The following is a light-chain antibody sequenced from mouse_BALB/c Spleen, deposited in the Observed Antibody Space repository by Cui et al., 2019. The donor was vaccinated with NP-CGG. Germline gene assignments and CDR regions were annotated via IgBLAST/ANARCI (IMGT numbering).Light chain of an antibody. Sequence: QAVVTQESEITTSPGETVTLTCRSSTGTIATSHYANWVQEKPDHLFTGLIGGTNNRAPGVPARFSGSLIGDKAALTITGAQTEDEAIYFCALWYSNHWVFGGGTKLTVL. CDR2: GTN. CDR3: ALWYSNHWV. J-gene: IGLJ1*01. V-gene: IGLV1*01. CDR1: TGTIATSHY.